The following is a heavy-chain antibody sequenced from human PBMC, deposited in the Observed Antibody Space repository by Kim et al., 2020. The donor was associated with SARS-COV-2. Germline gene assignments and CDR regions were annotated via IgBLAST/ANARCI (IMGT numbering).Heavy chain of an antibody. J-gene: IGHJ4*02. D-gene: IGHD3-22*01. Sequence: SETLSLTCAVSGGSTSSSNWWSWVRQPPGKGLEWIGEIYHSGSTNYNPSLKSRVTISVDKSKNQFSLKLNSVTAADTAVYYCARRGISSGYYYGYWGQGTLVTVSS. CDR1: GGSTSSSNW. CDR3: ARRGISSGYYYGY. CDR2: IYHSGST. V-gene: IGHV4-4*02.